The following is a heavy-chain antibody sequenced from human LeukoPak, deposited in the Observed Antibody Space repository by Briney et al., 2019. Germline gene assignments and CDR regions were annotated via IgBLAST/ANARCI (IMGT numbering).Heavy chain of an antibody. J-gene: IGHJ3*02. CDR2: IDYSGTA. D-gene: IGHD3-22*01. Sequence: SETLSLTCGVYDGSNSAYYWSWIRQSPGNGPEWIGYIDYSGTATYNPSLKSRVTISADMSKNQFSLKLSSVTAADTAVYYCARHITYYYDSSGYPRDSFDIWGDGTMVTVSS. CDR3: ARHITYYYDSSGYPRDSFDI. CDR1: DGSNSAYY. V-gene: IGHV4-59*08.